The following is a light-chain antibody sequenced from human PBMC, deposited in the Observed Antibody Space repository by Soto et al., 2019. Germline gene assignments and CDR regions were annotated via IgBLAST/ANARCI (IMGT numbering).Light chain of an antibody. V-gene: IGLV2-14*01. J-gene: IGLJ1*01. CDR2: DVS. CDR3: SSYTSSSTPV. Sequence: QSVLTKPASVTGSPGESITISCTGTSSDVGGYNYVSWYQQYPGKVPKLMIYDVSNRPSGISNRFSGSKSGNTASLTISGLQAEDKADYYCSSYTSSSTPVFGTGTKVTVL. CDR1: SSDVGGYNY.